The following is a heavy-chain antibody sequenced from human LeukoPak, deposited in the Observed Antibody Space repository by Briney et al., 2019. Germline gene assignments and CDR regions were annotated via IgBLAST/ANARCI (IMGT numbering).Heavy chain of an antibody. CDR1: GFTFSGYS. D-gene: IGHD3-22*01. Sequence: GGSLRLSCAASGFTFSGYSMNWVRQAPGKGLEWVSSISSSSSYIYYADSVKGRFTISRDNAKNSLYLQMNSLRAEDTAVYYCARELGYYDSSGYFDYWGQGTLVTVSS. CDR3: ARELGYYDSSGYFDY. V-gene: IGHV3-21*01. J-gene: IGHJ4*02. CDR2: ISSSSSYI.